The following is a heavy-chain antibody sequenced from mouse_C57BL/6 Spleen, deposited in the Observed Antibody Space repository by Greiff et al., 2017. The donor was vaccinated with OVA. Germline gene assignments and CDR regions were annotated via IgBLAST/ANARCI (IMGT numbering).Heavy chain of an antibody. CDR3: ARWDYDGVDY. J-gene: IGHJ2*01. CDR1: GYTFTSYW. V-gene: IGHV1-64*01. CDR2: IHPNSGST. Sequence: QVQLQQSGAELVKPGASVKLSCKASGYTFTSYWMHWVKQRPGQGLEWIGMIHPNSGSTNYNEKFKSKATLTVDKSSSTAYMQLSSLTSEDSAVYYCARWDYDGVDYWGQGTTLTVSS. D-gene: IGHD2-4*01.